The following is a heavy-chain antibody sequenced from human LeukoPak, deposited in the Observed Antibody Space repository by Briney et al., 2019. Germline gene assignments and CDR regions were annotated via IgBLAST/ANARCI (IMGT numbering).Heavy chain of an antibody. J-gene: IGHJ6*03. Sequence: SETLSLTCTVSGGSISSGSYHWSWIRQPAGKGLEWIGRIYTSGSTNYNPSLKSRVTISVDTSKNQFSLKLSSVTAADTAVYYCARHRYSSSSGVDYYYMDVWGKGTTVTVSS. CDR3: ARHRYSSSSGVDYYYMDV. V-gene: IGHV4-61*02. CDR2: IYTSGST. D-gene: IGHD6-6*01. CDR1: GGSISSGSYH.